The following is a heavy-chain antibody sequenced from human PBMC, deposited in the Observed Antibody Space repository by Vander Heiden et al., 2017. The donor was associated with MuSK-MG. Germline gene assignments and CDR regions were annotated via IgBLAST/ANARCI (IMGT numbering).Heavy chain of an antibody. J-gene: IGHJ4*02. V-gene: IGHV3-73*01. D-gene: IGHD3-10*01. CDR1: GFTFSGSA. Sequence: EVQLVESGGGLVKPGGSLKLSCAASGFTFSGSAMHWVRQASGKGLEWVGRIRSKTNNYATAYAASVKGRFTISRDDSKNTAYLQMNSLRTEDTALYYCTTKEFWGQGTLVTVSS. CDR2: IRSKTNNYAT. CDR3: TTKEF.